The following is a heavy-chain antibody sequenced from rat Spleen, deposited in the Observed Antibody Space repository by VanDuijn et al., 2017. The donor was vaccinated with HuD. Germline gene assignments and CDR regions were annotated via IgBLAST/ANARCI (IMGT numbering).Heavy chain of an antibody. J-gene: IGHJ2*01. Sequence: EVQLVESGGGLVQPGRSMKLSCAASGFTFSNYDMAWVRQAPTKGLEWVASISYDGSSTYYRDSVKGRFTISRDYAKSTLYLQMDSLRSEDTATYYCARPDYSRFDYWGQGVMVTVSS. CDR3: ARPDYSRFDY. CDR1: GFTFSNYD. V-gene: IGHV5-25*01. D-gene: IGHD1-2*01. CDR2: ISYDGSST.